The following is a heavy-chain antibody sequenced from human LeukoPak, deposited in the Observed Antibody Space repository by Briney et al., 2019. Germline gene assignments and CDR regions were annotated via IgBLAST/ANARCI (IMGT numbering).Heavy chain of an antibody. D-gene: IGHD6-19*01. CDR1: GYIFTSYW. CDR2: IYPGDSDT. Sequence: GESLKISRKGSGYIFTSYWIGWVRQMPGKGLAWMGIIYPGDSDTRYSPSFQGQVTISADKSISTAYLQWSSLKASDTAMYYCARPVAVADLIYWGQGTLVTVSS. V-gene: IGHV5-51*01. CDR3: ARPVAVADLIY. J-gene: IGHJ4*02.